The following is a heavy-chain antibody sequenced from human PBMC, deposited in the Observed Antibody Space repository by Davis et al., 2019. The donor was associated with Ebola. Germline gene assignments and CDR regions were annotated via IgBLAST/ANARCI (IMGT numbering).Heavy chain of an antibody. CDR1: GFTFSSYW. V-gene: IGHV3-7*01. Sequence: GESLKISCAASGFTFSSYWMSWVRQAPGKGLEWVTNIKQDGSEKYYVDSVKGRFTISRDNAKNSLYLQLNSLRAEDTAVYYCARDLHDPTGYYYYGMDVWGEGTTVTVSS. CDR3: ARDLHDPTGYYYYGMDV. J-gene: IGHJ6*04. D-gene: IGHD4-17*01. CDR2: IKQDGSEK.